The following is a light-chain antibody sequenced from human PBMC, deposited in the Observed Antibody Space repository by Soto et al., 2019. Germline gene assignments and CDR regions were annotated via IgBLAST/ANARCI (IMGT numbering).Light chain of an antibody. J-gene: IGKJ1*01. V-gene: IGKV3-15*01. CDR1: QIVSSN. CDR2: GAS. CDR3: QQYNNWWT. Sequence: EIVMTQSPATLSVSPWERATLSCRASQIVSSNLAWYQQKPGQAPRLLIYGASTRATGIPARFSGSGSGTEFTLTISSLQSEDFAVYYCQQYNNWWTFGQGTKVHIK.